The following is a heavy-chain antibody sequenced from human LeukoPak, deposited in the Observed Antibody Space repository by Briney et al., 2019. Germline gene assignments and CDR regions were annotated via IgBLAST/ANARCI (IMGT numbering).Heavy chain of an antibody. CDR1: GYTFSDYY. D-gene: IGHD6-13*01. CDR2: INPNSGDT. V-gene: IGHV1-2*02. CDR3: AKSAQYSSAWFTGSFDY. Sequence: ASVKVSCKASGYTFSDYYMHWVRQAPGQGLQWVGWINPNSGDTHYAQMFQGRVTMTRDTSINTAYMEPRRVRSDDTAVYYCAKSAQYSSAWFTGSFDYWGQGTLVTVSS. J-gene: IGHJ4*02.